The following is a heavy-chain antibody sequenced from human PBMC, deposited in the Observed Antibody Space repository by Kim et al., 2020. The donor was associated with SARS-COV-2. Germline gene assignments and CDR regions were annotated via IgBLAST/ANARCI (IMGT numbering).Heavy chain of an antibody. J-gene: IGHJ3*01. CDR2: ICRNGYDK. CDR1: GFTLINYN. CDR3: ARVQASVVSHVVN. Sequence: GGSLRLSCTASGFTLINYNINWVRQTPGKGLEWVAHICRNGYDKYYGDSVRGRFTISRDNAQNSLFLQMNSLRDEDTAVYYCARVQASVVSHVVNRGHG. D-gene: IGHD1-26*01. V-gene: IGHV3-48*02.